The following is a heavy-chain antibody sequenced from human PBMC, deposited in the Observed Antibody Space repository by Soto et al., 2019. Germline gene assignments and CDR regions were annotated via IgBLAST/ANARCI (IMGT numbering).Heavy chain of an antibody. CDR1: GYTFTGYA. Sequence: QVQLVQPGAEVKRPGASVKVSCKASGYTFTGYAFSWVRQAPGQGLEWMGWISAYSGHTVYSQKFQDRVTMTTDPSTTTTYLEVRSLGSDDTAVYYCARCSSGYSDDGLPLKYWGQGTLVTVS. CDR2: ISAYSGHT. CDR3: ARCSSGYSDDGLPLKY. D-gene: IGHD5-12*01. J-gene: IGHJ1*01. V-gene: IGHV1-18*01.